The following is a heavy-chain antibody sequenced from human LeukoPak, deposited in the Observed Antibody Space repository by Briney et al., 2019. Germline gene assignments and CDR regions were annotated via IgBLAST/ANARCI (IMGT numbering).Heavy chain of an antibody. Sequence: SETLSLTCTVSGGSISSYYWSWIRQPAGKGLEWIGRIYTSGSTNYNPSLKSRVTMSVDTSKNQFPLKVSSVPAADTAVYYCARAATGYSSSWYSSGGFDYWGQGTLVTVSS. CDR2: IYTSGST. D-gene: IGHD6-13*01. J-gene: IGHJ4*02. CDR3: ARAATGYSSSWYSSGGFDY. CDR1: GGSISSYY. V-gene: IGHV4-4*07.